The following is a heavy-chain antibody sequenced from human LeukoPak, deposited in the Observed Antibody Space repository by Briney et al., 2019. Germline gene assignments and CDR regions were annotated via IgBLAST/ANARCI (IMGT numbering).Heavy chain of an antibody. CDR1: GGTFSSYA. Sequence: ASVKVSCKASGGTFSSYAISWERQAPGQGLEWMGRIIPIFGTANYAQKFQGRVTITTDESTSTAYMELSSLRSEDTAVYYCAIGKVSYGYGDRLTVCYWGQGTLVTVSS. J-gene: IGHJ4*02. CDR2: IIPIFGTA. V-gene: IGHV1-69*05. CDR3: AIGKVSYGYGDRLTVCY. D-gene: IGHD5-18*01.